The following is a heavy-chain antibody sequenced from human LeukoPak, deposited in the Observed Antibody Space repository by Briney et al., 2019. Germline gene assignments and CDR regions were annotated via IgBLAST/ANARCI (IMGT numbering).Heavy chain of an antibody. V-gene: IGHV3-53*01. CDR1: GFTVSSNY. Sequence: GGSLRLSCAASGFTVSSNYMSWVRQAPGKGLEWVSVIYSGGSTYYADSVKGRFTISRDNSKNTLYLQMNSLRAEDTAVYYCPRSPTRGYSYGSFDYWGQGTLVTVSS. CDR3: PRSPTRGYSYGSFDY. D-gene: IGHD5-18*01. J-gene: IGHJ4*02. CDR2: IYSGGST.